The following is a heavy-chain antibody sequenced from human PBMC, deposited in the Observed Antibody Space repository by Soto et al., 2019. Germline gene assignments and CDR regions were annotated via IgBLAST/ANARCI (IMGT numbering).Heavy chain of an antibody. D-gene: IGHD2-15*01. CDR3: ARGTPSPLIVRSSRGPWFDP. CDR1: GGSISSYY. CDR2: MYYGGRT. Sequence: LETLSLTCTVSGGSISSYYWSWIRQPPGKGLEWIGYMYYGGRTNYNPSLKSRVTISVDTSKMQVSLKLSSVTAADTAVYFCARGTPSPLIVRSSRGPWFDPWGQGTLVT. J-gene: IGHJ5*02. V-gene: IGHV4-59*08.